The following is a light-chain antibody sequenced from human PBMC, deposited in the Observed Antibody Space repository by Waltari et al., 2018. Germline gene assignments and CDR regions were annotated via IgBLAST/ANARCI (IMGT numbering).Light chain of an antibody. CDR1: SSDVGGYNY. CDR3: SSYTSSSAYVFAYV. Sequence: QPASVSGSPGQSITISCTGTSSDVGGYNYVSWYQQHPDKAPKLMIYEVSNRPSGVSNRFSGSKSGNTASLTISGLQAEDEADYYCSSYTSSSAYVFAYVF. V-gene: IGLV2-14*01. J-gene: IGLJ1*01. CDR2: EVS.